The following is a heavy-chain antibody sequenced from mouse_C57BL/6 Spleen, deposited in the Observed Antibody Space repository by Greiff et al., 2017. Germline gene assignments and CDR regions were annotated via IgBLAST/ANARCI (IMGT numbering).Heavy chain of an antibody. CDR1: GYAFTNYL. CDR2: INPGSGGT. J-gene: IGHJ2*01. D-gene: IGHD4-1*01. V-gene: IGHV1-54*01. CDR3: ARWSWDYFGD. Sequence: QVQLQQSGAELVRPGTSVKVSCKASGYAFTNYLIEWVKQRPGQGLEWIGVINPGSGGTNYNEKFKGKATLTADKSSSTAYMQLSSLTSEDSAVFFCARWSWDYFGDWGQGTTLSVSS.